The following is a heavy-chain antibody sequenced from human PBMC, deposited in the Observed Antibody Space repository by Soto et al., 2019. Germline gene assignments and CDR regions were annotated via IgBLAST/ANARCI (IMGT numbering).Heavy chain of an antibody. CDR3: ATNPYFYGWGSQTYYFEY. CDR2: IIPIFGTA. Sequence: GASVKVSCKASGGTFSSYAISWVRQAPGQGLEWMGGIIPIFGTANYAQKFQGRVTITADESTSTAYMELSSLRSEDTAVYYCATNPYFYGWGSQTYYFEYWGQGPLVTVSS. J-gene: IGHJ4*02. V-gene: IGHV1-69*13. D-gene: IGHD3-10*01. CDR1: GGTFSSYA.